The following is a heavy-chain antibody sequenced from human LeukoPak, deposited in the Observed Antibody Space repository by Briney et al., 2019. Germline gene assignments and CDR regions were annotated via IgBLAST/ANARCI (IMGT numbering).Heavy chain of an antibody. CDR1: GGSISSYY. D-gene: IGHD7-27*01. CDR3: ARDSKNTGFFDY. J-gene: IGHJ4*02. V-gene: IGHV4-59*01. Sequence: PSETLSLTCTVSGGSISSYYWSWIRQPPGKGLEWIGYIYYSGSTNYNPSLKSRVTISVDTSKNQFSLKLSSVTAADTAVYYCARDSKNTGFFDYWGQGTLVTVSS. CDR2: IYYSGST.